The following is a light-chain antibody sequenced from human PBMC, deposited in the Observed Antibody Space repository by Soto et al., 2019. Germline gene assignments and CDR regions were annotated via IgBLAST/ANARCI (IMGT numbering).Light chain of an antibody. V-gene: IGKV3-20*01. J-gene: IGKJ1*01. Sequence: EIVLTQSPGTLSWSPGERATLSCRSSQSVSSSYLAWYQHKPGQAPRVLIYDVSSRATAIPDRFSGSGSGTDFTLTISRLEPEAFAVYYCQQYGRSPTFGQGTKVEIK. CDR2: DVS. CDR1: QSVSSSY. CDR3: QQYGRSPT.